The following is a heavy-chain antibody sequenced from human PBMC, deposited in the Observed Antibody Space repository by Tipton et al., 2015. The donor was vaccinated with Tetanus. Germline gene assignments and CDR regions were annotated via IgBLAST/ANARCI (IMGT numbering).Heavy chain of an antibody. CDR2: ISGTGTTV. CDR1: GFTFSSYN. D-gene: IGHD3-22*01. J-gene: IGHJ4*02. Sequence: SLRLSCAASGFTFSSYNMNWVRQAPGKGLEWVSHISGTGTTVDYADSVKGRFTISRDNAKNSLYLQMNSLRDEDTAIYYCAKDRYDSSGYYYLWDYWGQGTLVTVSS. CDR3: AKDRYDSSGYYYLWDY. V-gene: IGHV3-48*02.